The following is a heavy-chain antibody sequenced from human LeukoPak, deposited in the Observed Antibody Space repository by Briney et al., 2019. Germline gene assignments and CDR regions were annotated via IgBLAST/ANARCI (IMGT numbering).Heavy chain of an antibody. CDR3: AKIHDYGDPPSPEFDY. CDR1: GFTFSSYS. J-gene: IGHJ4*02. D-gene: IGHD4-17*01. V-gene: IGHV3-21*04. CDR2: ISSSSSYI. Sequence: GGSLRLSCAASGFTFSSYSMNWVRQAPGKGLEWVSSISSSSSYIYYADSVKGRFTISRDNAKNTLYLQMNSLRAEDTAVYYCAKIHDYGDPPSPEFDYWGQGTLVTVSS.